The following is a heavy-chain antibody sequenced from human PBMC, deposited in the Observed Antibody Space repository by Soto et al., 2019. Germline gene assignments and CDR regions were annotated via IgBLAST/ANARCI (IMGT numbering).Heavy chain of an antibody. J-gene: IGHJ3*02. CDR2: INPNSGGT. V-gene: IGHV1-2*04. CDR1: GYTFTGYY. CDR3: ARVGSSRLGNDAFDI. D-gene: IGHD6-13*01. Sequence: ASVKVSCKASGYTFTGYYMHWVRQAPGQGLEWMGWINPNSGGTNYAQKFQGWVTMTRDTSISTAYMELSRLRSDDTAVYYCARVGSSRLGNDAFDIWGQGTMVTVSS.